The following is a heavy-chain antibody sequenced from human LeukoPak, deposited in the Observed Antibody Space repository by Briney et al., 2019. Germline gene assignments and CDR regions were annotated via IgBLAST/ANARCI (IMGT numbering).Heavy chain of an antibody. Sequence: ASVKVSCKASGYTFTDYYIHWVRQAPGQGLEWMGWINPNSGGTNYAQKFQDRVTMTRDTSINTAYMELSGLRSDDTAVFYCARVSSNWDTYFHYWGQGSLVTVSP. J-gene: IGHJ4*02. D-gene: IGHD7-27*01. CDR1: GYTFTDYY. CDR2: INPNSGGT. V-gene: IGHV1-2*02. CDR3: ARVSSNWDTYFHY.